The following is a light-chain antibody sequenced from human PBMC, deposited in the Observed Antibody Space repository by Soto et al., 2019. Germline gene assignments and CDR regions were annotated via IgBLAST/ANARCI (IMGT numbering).Light chain of an antibody. V-gene: IGKV1-5*01. CDR1: QSVAGW. Sequence: DIQLTQSPSTLSAAVGDTATITCRASQSVAGWLAWYQQKPGKAPTLLIYDASALPRGVPSRFSGSGSGTEFTLTISSLQPDDFATYYCQQYETYSGTFGQGTKVDI. CDR3: QQYETYSGT. CDR2: DAS. J-gene: IGKJ1*01.